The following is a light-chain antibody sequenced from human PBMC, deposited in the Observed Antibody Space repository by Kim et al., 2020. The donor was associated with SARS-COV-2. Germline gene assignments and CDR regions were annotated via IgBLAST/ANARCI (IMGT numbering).Light chain of an antibody. CDR3: AAWDDSLNGSV. CDR2: SNN. CDR1: SSNIGSNT. V-gene: IGLV1-44*01. Sequence: GQRVTISCSGSSSNIGSNTVNWYQQLPGTAPKLLIDSNNRRPSGVADRFSGSKSGTSAALAISGLQSEDEADYYCAAWDDSLNGSVFGTGTKVTVL. J-gene: IGLJ1*01.